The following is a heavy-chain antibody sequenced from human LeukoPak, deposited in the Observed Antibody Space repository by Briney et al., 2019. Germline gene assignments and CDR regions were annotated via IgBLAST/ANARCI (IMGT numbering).Heavy chain of an antibody. Sequence: PGGSLRLSCAASGFTFSSYSMNWVRQAPGKGLEWVSYISSSSSTIYYADSVKGRFTISRDNAKNSLYLQMNSLRDEDTAVYYCARAFHYYDSSGYYPDWFDPGAREPWSPSPQ. V-gene: IGHV3-48*02. J-gene: IGHJ5*02. CDR3: ARAFHYYDSSGYYPDWFDP. CDR2: ISSSSSTI. CDR1: GFTFSSYS. D-gene: IGHD3-22*01.